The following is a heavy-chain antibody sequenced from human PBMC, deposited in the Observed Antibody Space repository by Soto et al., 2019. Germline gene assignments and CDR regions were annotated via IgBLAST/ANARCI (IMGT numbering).Heavy chain of an antibody. D-gene: IGHD3-22*01. Sequence: SETLSLTCAVYGGSFSGYYWSWIRQPPGKGLEWIGEINHSGSTNYNPSLKSRVTISVDTSKNQFSLKLSSVTAADTAVYYCARAGGTMIVVVPFDYWGQGTLVTVSS. CDR2: INHSGST. CDR3: ARAGGTMIVVVPFDY. CDR1: GGSFSGYY. V-gene: IGHV4-34*01. J-gene: IGHJ4*02.